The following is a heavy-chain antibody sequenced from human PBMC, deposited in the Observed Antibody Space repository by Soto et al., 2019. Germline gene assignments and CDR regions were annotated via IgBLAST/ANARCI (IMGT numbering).Heavy chain of an antibody. J-gene: IGHJ4*02. D-gene: IGHD1-1*01. CDR3: ARDRANIRPDFDY. CDR1: GFTFSDYY. CDR2: ISSSGSNI. Sequence: GGSLRLSRAASGFTFSDYYMSWIRQAPGKGLEWVSYISSSGSNIDYADSVKGRFTISRDNAKNSLYLQMNSLRAEDTAVYYCARDRANIRPDFDYWGQGTLVTVSS. V-gene: IGHV3-11*01.